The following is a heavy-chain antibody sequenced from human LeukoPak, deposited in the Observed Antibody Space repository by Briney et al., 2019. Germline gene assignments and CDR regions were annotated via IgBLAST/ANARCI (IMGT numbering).Heavy chain of an antibody. V-gene: IGHV3-30*02. CDR3: AKDRGGYCSGVSCYVGDY. J-gene: IGHJ4*02. CDR1: GFTFSNYG. Sequence: GGSLRLSCAASGFTFSNYGMYWVRQAPGKGLEWVAFIRYSGSNKDYADSVKGRFTISRDNFKNTLYLQMDSLRAEDTAVYYCAKDRGGYCSGVSCYVGDYWGQGTLVTVSS. D-gene: IGHD2-15*01. CDR2: IRYSGSNK.